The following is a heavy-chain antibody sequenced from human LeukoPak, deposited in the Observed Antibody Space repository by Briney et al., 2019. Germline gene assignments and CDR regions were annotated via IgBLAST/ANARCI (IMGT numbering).Heavy chain of an antibody. CDR3: ARGLGDRGVIRRPVYYYYMDV. J-gene: IGHJ6*03. Sequence: GASVKVSCKASGYTSTSYDINWVRQATGQGLEWMGWMNPNSGNTGYAQKFQGRVTMTRNTSISTAYMELSSLRSEDTAVYYCARGLGDRGVIRRPVYYYYMDVWGKGTTVTVSS. V-gene: IGHV1-8*01. CDR1: GYTSTSYD. D-gene: IGHD3-10*01. CDR2: MNPNSGNT.